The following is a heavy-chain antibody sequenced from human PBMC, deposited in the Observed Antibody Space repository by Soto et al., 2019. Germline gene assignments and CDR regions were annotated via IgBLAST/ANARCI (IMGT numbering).Heavy chain of an antibody. D-gene: IGHD3-10*01. V-gene: IGHV3-23*01. J-gene: IGHJ1*01. CDR2: ISGRGCST. CDR3: DKGAGSRGISDVEFFQC. CDR1: GFTFSSYA. Sequence: EVPLLESAGGLVQPGGSLRLSCAASGFTFSSYAMNWVRQAPGQGLEWVSAISGRGCSTYYADSVKGRFIISRDNDENSVYLQRNSERVVDTAVYYGDKGAGSRGISDVEFFQCWGQGTVVVVAS.